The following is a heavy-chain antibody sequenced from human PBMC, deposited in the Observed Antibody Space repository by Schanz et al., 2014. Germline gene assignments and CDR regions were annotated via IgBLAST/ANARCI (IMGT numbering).Heavy chain of an antibody. CDR2: ISGSGATT. Sequence: GAWLLLLGYQRLSCAASGFTFSSYAMTWVRQAPGKGLEWVSVISGSGATTYYADSVKGRFTISRDNPRNTVYFQMNSMRGEDTGVYDSARTLITVNKRSIDCWGKGTLVDVSS. V-gene: IGHV3-23*01. CDR1: GFTFSSYA. J-gene: IGHJ4*02. D-gene: IGHD4-17*01. CDR3: ARTLITVNKRSIDC.